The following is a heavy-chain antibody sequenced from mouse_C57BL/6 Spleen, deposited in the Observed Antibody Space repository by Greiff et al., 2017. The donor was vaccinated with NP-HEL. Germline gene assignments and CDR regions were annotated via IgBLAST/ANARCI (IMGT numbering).Heavy chain of an antibody. CDR1: GFTFNTYA. D-gene: IGHD1-1*01. J-gene: IGHJ1*03. CDR2: IRSKSSNYAT. CDR3: VRDRYYYGSSYDWYFDV. Sequence: EVHLVESGGGLVQPKGSLKLSCAASGFTFNTYAMHWVRQAPGKGLEWVARIRSKSSNYATYYADSVKDRFTISRDDSQSMLYLQMNNLKTEDTAMYYCVRDRYYYGSSYDWYFDVWGTGTTVTVSS. V-gene: IGHV10-3*01.